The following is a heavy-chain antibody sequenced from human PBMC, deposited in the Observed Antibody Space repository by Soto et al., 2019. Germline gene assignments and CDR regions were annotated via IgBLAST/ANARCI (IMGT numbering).Heavy chain of an antibody. CDR3: AKDHGYAGGWHTPYYFDS. Sequence: EVQLLESGGSLIQPGGALRLSCAASGVTFSSYAMSWVRQAPGKGLEWVSSISAGGDSTYYADSVKGRFTISRDKSKSTLYLQMTTLRAADTAVYYCAKDHGYAGGWHTPYYFDSWGQGTLVTVSS. J-gene: IGHJ4*02. CDR2: ISAGGDST. CDR1: GVTFSSYA. D-gene: IGHD2-2*01. V-gene: IGHV3-23*01.